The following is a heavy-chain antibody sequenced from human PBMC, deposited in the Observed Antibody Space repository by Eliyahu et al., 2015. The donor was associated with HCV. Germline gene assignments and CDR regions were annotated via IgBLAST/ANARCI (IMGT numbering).Heavy chain of an antibody. CDR3: ARAITDGYYAPLDY. J-gene: IGHJ4*02. V-gene: IGHV4-59*01. CDR2: IYYSGST. Sequence: QVQLQESGPGLVKPSETLSLTCTVSGGSISSYYWSWIRQPPGKGLEWIGYIYYSGSTNYNPSLKSRVTISVDTSKNQFSLKLSSVTAADTAVYYCARAITDGYYAPLDYWGQGTLVTVSS. D-gene: IGHD3-10*01. CDR1: GGSISSYY.